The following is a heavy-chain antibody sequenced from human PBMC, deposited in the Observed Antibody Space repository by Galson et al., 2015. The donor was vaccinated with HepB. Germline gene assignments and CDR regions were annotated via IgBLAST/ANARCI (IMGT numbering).Heavy chain of an antibody. CDR2: IKSKTDGGTT. D-gene: IGHD5-18*01. J-gene: IGHJ4*02. CDR1: GFTFSNAW. V-gene: IGHV3-15*07. Sequence: SLRLSCAASGFTFSNAWMNWVRQAPGKGLEWVGRIKSKTDGGTTDYAAPVKGRFTISRDDSKNTLYLQMNSLKTEDTAVYYCTTDLGSYGYPWTDDYWGQGTLVTVSS. CDR3: TTDLGSYGYPWTDDY.